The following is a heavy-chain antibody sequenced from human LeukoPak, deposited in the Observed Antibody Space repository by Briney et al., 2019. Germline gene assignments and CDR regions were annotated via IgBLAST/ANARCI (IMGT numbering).Heavy chain of an antibody. Sequence: SQTLSLTCAASGGSISSGGYSWSWIRQPPGKGLEWFGYIYHSGSTYYNPSLKSRVTISVDRSKNQFSLKLSSVTAADTAVYYCARGGYYAPSRPYNWFDPWGQGTLVTVSS. D-gene: IGHD3-3*01. V-gene: IGHV4-30-2*01. CDR2: IYHSGST. CDR1: GGSISSGGYS. CDR3: ARGGYYAPSRPYNWFDP. J-gene: IGHJ5*02.